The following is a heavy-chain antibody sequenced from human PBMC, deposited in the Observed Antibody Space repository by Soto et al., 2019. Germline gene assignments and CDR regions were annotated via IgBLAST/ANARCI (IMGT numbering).Heavy chain of an antibody. J-gene: IGHJ6*02. CDR1: GFTFGSYG. CDR3: AKVSGSYFDYYYGMDV. Sequence: VGSLRLSCAASGFTFGSYGMHWVRQAPGKGLEWVAVISYDGSNKYYADSVKGRFTISRDNSKNTPYLQMNSLRAEDTAVYYCAKVSGSYFDYYYGMDVWGQGTTVTVSS. V-gene: IGHV3-30*18. D-gene: IGHD1-26*01. CDR2: ISYDGSNK.